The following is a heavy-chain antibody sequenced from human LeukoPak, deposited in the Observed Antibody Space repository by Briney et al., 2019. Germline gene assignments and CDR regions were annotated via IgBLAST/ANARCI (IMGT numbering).Heavy chain of an antibody. V-gene: IGHV4-34*01. Sequence: SETLSLTCAVYGGSFSGYYWSWIRQPPGKGLEWIGEINHSGSTNYNPSLKSRVTISVDTSKNQFSLKLSSVTAADTAVYYCARDSSSWYGVFDYWGQGTLVTVSS. CDR2: INHSGST. J-gene: IGHJ4*02. CDR3: ARDSSSWYGVFDY. CDR1: GGSFSGYY. D-gene: IGHD6-13*01.